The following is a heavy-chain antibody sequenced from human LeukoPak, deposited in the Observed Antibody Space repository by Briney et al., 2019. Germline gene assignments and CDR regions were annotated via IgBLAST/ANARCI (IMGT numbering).Heavy chain of an antibody. CDR3: ARDRNRGDFDY. D-gene: IGHD3-10*01. CDR1: GGSISSYY. CDR2: IYYSGGT. J-gene: IGHJ4*02. Sequence: SETLSLTCTASGGSISSYYWSWIRQPPGKGLEGIGYIYYSGGTNYNPSLKSRVTISVGTSKNQFSLKLSSVTAADTAVYYCARDRNRGDFDYWGQGTLVTVSS. V-gene: IGHV4-59*01.